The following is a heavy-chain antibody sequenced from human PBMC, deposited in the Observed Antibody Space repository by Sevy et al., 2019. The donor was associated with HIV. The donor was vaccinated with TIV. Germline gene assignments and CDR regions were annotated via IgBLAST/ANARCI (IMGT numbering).Heavy chain of an antibody. CDR3: AKGGPNSGYDYYFDY. D-gene: IGHD5-12*01. J-gene: IGHJ4*02. V-gene: IGHV3-33*06. Sequence: GGSLRLSCAASGFTFSNYAMHWVRQAPGKGLAWVALIWYEGSKIFYADSVKGRFTISRDNSESTLYLQMNSLGAEDTALYHCAKGGPNSGYDYYFDYWGQGTLVTVSS. CDR2: IWYEGSKI. CDR1: GFTFSNYA.